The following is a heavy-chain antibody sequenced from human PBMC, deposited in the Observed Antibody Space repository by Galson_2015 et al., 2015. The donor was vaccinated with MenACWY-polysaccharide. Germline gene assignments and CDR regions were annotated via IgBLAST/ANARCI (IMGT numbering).Heavy chain of an antibody. CDR1: GYSISSGYY. CDR2: IYHSGST. J-gene: IGHJ4*02. D-gene: IGHD1-26*01. CDR3: ASVEKYSGCYYILH. Sequence: SETLSLTCAVSGYSISSGYYWGWIRQPPGKGLEWIGSIYHSGSTYYNPSLKSRVTISVDTSKKQFSLKLSSVTAADTAVYYCASVEKYSGCYYILHWGQGTLVTVSS. V-gene: IGHV4-38-2*01.